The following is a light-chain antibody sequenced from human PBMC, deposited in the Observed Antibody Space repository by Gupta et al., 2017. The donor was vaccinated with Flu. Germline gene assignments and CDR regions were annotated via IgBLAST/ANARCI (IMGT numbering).Light chain of an antibody. V-gene: IGLV2-14*01. CDR1: SSDVGGYNY. CDR3: SSYTSSSTLVV. Sequence: QSALTPPAPVSGSPGPSIPISCTGTSSDVGGYNYVSWYQQHPGKAPKLMIYEVSNRPSGVSNRFSGSKSGNTASLTISGLQAEDEADYYCSSYTSSSTLVVFGGGTKLTVL. CDR2: EVS. J-gene: IGLJ2*01.